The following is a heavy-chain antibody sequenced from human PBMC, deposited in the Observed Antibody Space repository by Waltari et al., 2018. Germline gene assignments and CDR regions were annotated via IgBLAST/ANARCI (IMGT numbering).Heavy chain of an antibody. J-gene: IGHJ4*02. CDR1: GFTFSRFG. D-gene: IGHD2-15*01. CDR3: ASQSTTLFDY. CDR2: VWHDGSNE. V-gene: IGHV3-33*01. Sequence: QVQLVESGGGVVQPGRSLRLSCAASGFTFSRFGMHWVRQAPGRGLGGVAVVWHDGSNEYYVDSWKGRFTISRDNSKNTLYLQMNSLRAEDSAVYYCASQSTTLFDYWGQGTLVTVSS.